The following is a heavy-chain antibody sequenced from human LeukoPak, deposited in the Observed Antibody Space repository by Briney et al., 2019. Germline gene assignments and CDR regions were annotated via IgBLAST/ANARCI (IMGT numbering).Heavy chain of an antibody. Sequence: SGGSLRLSCAASGFTVSSNYMSWVRQAPGKVLEWVSVIHSGGSTYYADSVKGRFTISRDTSRNTLYLQMNSLSAEDTAVYYCASRSLGSRAAFDIWGQGTMVTVSS. J-gene: IGHJ3*02. V-gene: IGHV3-53*01. CDR1: GFTVSSNY. CDR3: ASRSLGSRAAFDI. CDR2: IHSGGST.